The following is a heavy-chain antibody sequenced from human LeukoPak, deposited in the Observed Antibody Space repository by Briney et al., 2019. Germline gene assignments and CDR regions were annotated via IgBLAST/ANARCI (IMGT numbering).Heavy chain of an antibody. CDR2: IYNSGTT. V-gene: IGHV4-59*08. CDR3: ARLGGTTPGIDY. D-gene: IGHD3-16*01. J-gene: IGHJ4*02. CDR1: GGSVSTYY. Sequence: SETLSLTCTVSGGSVSTYYWTWIRQPPGKRLEWIGYIYNSGTTNYNPSLKRRVTISVDTSKNQFSLKLSSVTAADTAVYYCARLGGTTPGIDYWGQGTLVTVSS.